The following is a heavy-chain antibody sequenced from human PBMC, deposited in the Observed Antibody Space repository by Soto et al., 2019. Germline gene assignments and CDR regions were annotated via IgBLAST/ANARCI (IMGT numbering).Heavy chain of an antibody. CDR1: GGTFGSYA. CDR3: XXXXXXXXXXXXXYYYYYGMDV. V-gene: IGHV1-69*01. Sequence: QVQLVQSGAEVKKPGSSVKVSCKASGGTFGSYAISWVRQAPGQGLEWMGGIIPIPGTANYAQKFQGRVTIAADESTSTAYMELSSXXXXXTXXXXXXXXXXXXXXXXXXYYYYYGMDVWGQGTTVTVSS. J-gene: IGHJ6*02. CDR2: IIPIPGTA.